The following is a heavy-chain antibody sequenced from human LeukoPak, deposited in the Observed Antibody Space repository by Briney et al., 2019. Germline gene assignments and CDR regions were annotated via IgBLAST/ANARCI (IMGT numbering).Heavy chain of an antibody. V-gene: IGHV4-30-2*01. CDR2: IYHSGST. CDR1: GGSISSGGYS. Sequence: SETLSLTCAVSGGSISSGGYSWSWIRQPPGKGLEWIGYIYHSGSTYYNPSLKSRVTMSVDRSKNQFSLKLSSVTAADTAVYYCARGMAGQDYYGMDVWGQGTTVTVSS. CDR3: ARGMAGQDYYGMDV. J-gene: IGHJ6*02. D-gene: IGHD6-19*01.